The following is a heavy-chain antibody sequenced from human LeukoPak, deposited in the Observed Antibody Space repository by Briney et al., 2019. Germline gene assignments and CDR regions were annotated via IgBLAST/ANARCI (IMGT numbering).Heavy chain of an antibody. D-gene: IGHD3-10*01. CDR1: GFTFDDYG. V-gene: IGHV3-23*01. CDR3: ATAGITMVRGVLPFDY. Sequence: GGSLRLSCAASGFTFDDYGMSWVRQAPGKGLEWVSAISGSGGSTYYADSVKGRFAISRDSSKNTLYLQMNSLRAEDTAVYYCATAGITMVRGVLPFDYWGQGTLVTVSS. CDR2: ISGSGGST. J-gene: IGHJ4*02.